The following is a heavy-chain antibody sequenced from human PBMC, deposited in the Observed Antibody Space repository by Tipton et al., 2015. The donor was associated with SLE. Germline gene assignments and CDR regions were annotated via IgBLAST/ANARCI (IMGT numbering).Heavy chain of an antibody. CDR2: IFYDGSKT. CDR3: AKDIGYTFGSTFEY. V-gene: IGHV3-33*06. Sequence: QLVQSGGGVVQPGRSLRLSCAASGFTFSLYGMHWVRQAPGQGLEWVALIFYDGSKTFFADSVKGRFSISRDNSKNTTFLQMNSLRVEDTAVYYCAKDIGYTFGSTFEYWGQGAPVIVSS. CDR1: GFTFSLYG. D-gene: IGHD5-18*01. J-gene: IGHJ4*02.